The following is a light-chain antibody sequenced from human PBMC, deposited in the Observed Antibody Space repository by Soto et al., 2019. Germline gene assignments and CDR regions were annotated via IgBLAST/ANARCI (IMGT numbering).Light chain of an antibody. CDR2: LEGSGSY. CDR1: SGHSSYI. V-gene: IGLV4-60*02. J-gene: IGLJ3*02. CDR3: ETWDFNPRV. Sequence: QPVLTQSSSASASLGSSVKLTCTLSSGHSSYIIAWHQQQPGKAPRYLMKLEGSGSYNKGSGVPDRFSGSSSGSDRYLTISNLQFEDEADYYCETWDFNPRVFGGGTKLTVL.